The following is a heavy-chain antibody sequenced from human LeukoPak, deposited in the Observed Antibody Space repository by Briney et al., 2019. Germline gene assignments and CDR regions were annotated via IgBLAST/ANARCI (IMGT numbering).Heavy chain of an antibody. J-gene: IGHJ4*02. CDR1: GGSISSYY. D-gene: IGHD6-19*01. V-gene: IGHV4-59*01. Sequence: PSETLSLTCTVSGGSISSYYWNWIRQPPGKGLEWIGNIYYSGSTNYNPSLKSRVTISIDTSENQFSLKLSSVTAADTAVYYCAREAVSGWYDYFDYWGQGTLVTVSS. CDR2: IYYSGST. CDR3: AREAVSGWYDYFDY.